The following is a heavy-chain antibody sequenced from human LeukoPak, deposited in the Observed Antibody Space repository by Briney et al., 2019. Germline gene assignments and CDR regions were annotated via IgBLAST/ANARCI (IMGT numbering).Heavy chain of an antibody. J-gene: IGHJ6*03. V-gene: IGHV4-4*07. Sequence: SETLSLTCTVSGGSISSYYWSWIRQPAGKGLEWIGRIYTSGSTNYNPSLKSRVTMSVDTSKNQFSLKLSSVTAADTAVYYCAREDDILTGYSYYYMDVWGKGTTVTVSS. D-gene: IGHD3-9*01. CDR2: IYTSGST. CDR1: GGSISSYY. CDR3: AREDDILTGYSYYYMDV.